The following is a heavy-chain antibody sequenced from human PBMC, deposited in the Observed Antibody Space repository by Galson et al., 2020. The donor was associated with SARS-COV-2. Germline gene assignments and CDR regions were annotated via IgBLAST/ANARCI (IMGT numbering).Heavy chain of an antibody. Sequence: GESLKISCAASGFTVSSNYMRWVRQAPGKGLEWVSVIYSGGSTYYADSVKGRFTISRDNSKNTLYLQMNSLRAEDTAVYYCARDLDIYGMDVWGQGTTVTVSS. CDR1: GFTVSSNY. CDR2: IYSGGST. J-gene: IGHJ6*02. CDR3: ARDLDIYGMDV. V-gene: IGHV3-53*01.